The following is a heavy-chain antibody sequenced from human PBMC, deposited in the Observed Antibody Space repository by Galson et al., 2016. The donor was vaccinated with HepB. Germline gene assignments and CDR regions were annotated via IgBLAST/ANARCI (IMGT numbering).Heavy chain of an antibody. CDR3: ATGIVVAGRMYYYYMDV. Sequence: ETLSLTCNVSGASISGTNYYWGWIRQPPGRGLEWIGSIYYSGSTNYNPSLESRVTISVGTSKNQLSLSLSSVTAADTAVYYCATGIVVAGRMYYYYMDVWGKGTSVTGSS. V-gene: IGHV4-39*01. D-gene: IGHD6-19*01. CDR2: IYYSGST. CDR1: GASISGTNYY. J-gene: IGHJ6*03.